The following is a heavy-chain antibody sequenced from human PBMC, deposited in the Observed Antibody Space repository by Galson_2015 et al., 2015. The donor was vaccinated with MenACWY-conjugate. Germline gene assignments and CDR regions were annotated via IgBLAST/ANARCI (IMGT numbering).Heavy chain of an antibody. Sequence: SLRLSCAASGFTFSSYSMNWVRQAPGKGLEWVSYISSSSSTIYYADSVKGRFTISRDNAKNSLYLQMNSLRAEDTAVYYCARRHIVVVTAILTAPFDLWGRGTLVTVSS. V-gene: IGHV3-48*04. CDR3: ARRHIVVVTAILTAPFDL. J-gene: IGHJ2*01. D-gene: IGHD2-21*02. CDR1: GFTFSSYS. CDR2: ISSSSSTI.